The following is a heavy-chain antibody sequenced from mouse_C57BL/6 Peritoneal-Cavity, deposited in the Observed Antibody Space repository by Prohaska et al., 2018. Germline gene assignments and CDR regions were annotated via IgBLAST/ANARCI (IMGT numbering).Heavy chain of an antibody. V-gene: IGHV5-4*01. J-gene: IGHJ1*03. D-gene: IGHD1-1*01. CDR3: ARETTVVAWYFDV. CDR1: GFTFSSYA. Sequence: EVQLVESGGGLVKPGGSLKLSCAASGFTFSSYAMSWVRHMPEKRLEWVATSSDGGSYTYYPDNVKGRFTISRDNAKNNLYLQMSHLKSEDTAMYYCARETTVVAWYFDVWGTGTTVTVSS. CDR2: SSDGGSYT.